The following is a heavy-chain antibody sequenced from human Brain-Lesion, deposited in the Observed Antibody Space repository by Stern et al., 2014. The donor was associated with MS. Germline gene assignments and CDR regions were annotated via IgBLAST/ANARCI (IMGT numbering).Heavy chain of an antibody. CDR3: ASRWSGTYYGQNWFDR. D-gene: IGHD1-26*01. CDR1: GGSISSGGHY. CDR2: IYYSGGT. Sequence: VQLVESGPGLVKPSQTLSLTCTVSGGSISSGGHYWSWIRQHPGKGLEWIGYIYYSGGTFYNPSLKSRVSISLDTSKNQFSLKLSSVTAADTAVYYCASRWSGTYYGQNWFDRWGQGTLVTVSS. V-gene: IGHV4-31*03. J-gene: IGHJ5*02.